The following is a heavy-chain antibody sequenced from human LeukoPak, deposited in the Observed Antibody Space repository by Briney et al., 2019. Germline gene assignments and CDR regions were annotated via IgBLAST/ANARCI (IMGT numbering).Heavy chain of an antibody. D-gene: IGHD6-19*01. CDR1: GYTFTNYG. Sequence: ASVKVSCKASGYTFTNYGISWVGQAPGQGLGGRGWISAYNGNTNYAQTFQGRITMTTDTSTSTAYMELRSLRSDDTAVYYCARDLKMGYSSGRYSWGTGSSNDYWGQGTLVTVSS. CDR2: ISAYNGNT. V-gene: IGHV1-18*01. CDR3: ARDLKMGYSSGRYSWGTGSSNDY. J-gene: IGHJ4*02.